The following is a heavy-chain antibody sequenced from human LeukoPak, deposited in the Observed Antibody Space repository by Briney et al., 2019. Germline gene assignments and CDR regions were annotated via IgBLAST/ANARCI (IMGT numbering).Heavy chain of an antibody. CDR1: GGSISSGGYY. J-gene: IGHJ4*02. D-gene: IGHD3-3*01. V-gene: IGHV4-30-2*01. CDR2: IYHSGST. CDR3: ARGGPSYDFWSGYSDY. Sequence: PSETLSLTCTVSGGSISSGGYYWSWIRQPPGKGLEWIGYIYHSGSTYYNPSLKSRVTISVDRSKNQFSLKLSSVTAADTAVYYCARGGPSYDFWSGYSDYWGQGTLVTVSS.